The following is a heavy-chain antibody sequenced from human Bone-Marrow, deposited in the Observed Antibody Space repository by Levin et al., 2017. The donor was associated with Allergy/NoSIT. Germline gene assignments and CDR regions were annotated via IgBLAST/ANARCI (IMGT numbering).Heavy chain of an antibody. CDR2: ISYDGSNK. D-gene: IGHD3-10*01. CDR3: AKDSIWFRELLYRPFDY. CDR1: GFTFSSYG. Sequence: QAGGSLRLSCAASGFTFSSYGMHWVRQAPGKGLEWVAVISYDGSNKYYADSVKGRFTISRDNSKNTLYLQMNSLRAEDTAVYYCAKDSIWFRELLYRPFDYWGQGTLVTVSS. J-gene: IGHJ4*02. V-gene: IGHV3-30*18.